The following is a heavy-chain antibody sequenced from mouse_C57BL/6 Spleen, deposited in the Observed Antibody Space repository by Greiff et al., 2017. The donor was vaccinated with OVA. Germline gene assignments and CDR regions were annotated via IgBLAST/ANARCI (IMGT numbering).Heavy chain of an antibody. CDR1: GFSLSTSGMG. D-gene: IGHD1-1*01. CDR2: IYWDDDK. CDR3: ARKGDYGSSYWYFDV. Sequence: QVTLKESGPGILQSSQTLSLTCSFSGFSLSTSGMGVSWIRQPSGKGLEWLAHIYWDDDKRYNPSLKSRLTISKDTSSNQVFLKITSVDTADTATYYCARKGDYGSSYWYFDVWGTGTTVTVSS. V-gene: IGHV8-12*01. J-gene: IGHJ1*03.